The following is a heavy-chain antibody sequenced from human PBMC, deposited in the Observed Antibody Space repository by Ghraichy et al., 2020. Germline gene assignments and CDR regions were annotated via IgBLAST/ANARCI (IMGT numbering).Heavy chain of an antibody. V-gene: IGHV4-4*07. D-gene: IGHD1-20*01. CDR3: ASKIGYNYAFDI. CDR1: GGSISSYY. CDR2: IYTSGST. Sequence: SETLSLTCTVSGGSISSYYWSWIRQPAGKGLEWVGRIYTSGSTNYNPSLKSRVTMSVDTSKNQFSLKLSSVTAADTAVYYCASKIGYNYAFDIWRQGTMVTVSS. J-gene: IGHJ3*02.